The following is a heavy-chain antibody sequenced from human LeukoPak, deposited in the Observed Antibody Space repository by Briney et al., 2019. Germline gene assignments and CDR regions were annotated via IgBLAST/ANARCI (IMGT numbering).Heavy chain of an antibody. J-gene: IGHJ5*02. CDR2: IKPTTGST. Sequence: AAVTVSFTASGYTFTIYYMHWVRQAPGQGDGWVGIIKPTTGSTSYAQKFQGRVTITRDTSTSTVYMELSSLRSEDTAVYYCARRADSSGDQYNWFDPWGQGTLVTVSS. CDR3: ARRADSSGDQYNWFDP. CDR1: GYTFTIYY. D-gene: IGHD3-22*01. V-gene: IGHV1-46*01.